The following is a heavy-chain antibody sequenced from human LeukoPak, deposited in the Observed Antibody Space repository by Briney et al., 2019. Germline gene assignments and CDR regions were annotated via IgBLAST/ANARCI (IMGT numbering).Heavy chain of an antibody. CDR2: IYHTGNT. V-gene: IGHV4-30-2*01. CDR1: GASISSGGYF. Sequence: SQTLSLTCTVSGASISSGGYFWSWIRQPPGKGLEWIGYIYHTGNTYYNPSLESRVTMSVDKSKNQFSLSLASVTVADTAVYYCARERPLDTVVSQDFWGQGTLVIVSS. D-gene: IGHD4-23*01. J-gene: IGHJ4*02. CDR3: ARERPLDTVVSQDF.